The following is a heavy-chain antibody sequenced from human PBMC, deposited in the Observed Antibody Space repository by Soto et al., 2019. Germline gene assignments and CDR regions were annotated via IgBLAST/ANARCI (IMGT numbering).Heavy chain of an antibody. CDR3: ARTANCWSQSPQVRFDY. V-gene: IGHV1-69*01. J-gene: IGHJ4*02. CDR2: IIPIFGTA. Sequence: QVQLVQSGAEVKKPGSSVKVSCKASGGTFSSYAISWVRQAPGQGLEWMGGIIPIFGTANYAQKFQGRVTITADESTNKAYMELSSLRSSDTAVYYCARTANCWSQSPQVRFDYWGQGTLVTVSS. D-gene: IGHD7-27*01. CDR1: GGTFSSYA.